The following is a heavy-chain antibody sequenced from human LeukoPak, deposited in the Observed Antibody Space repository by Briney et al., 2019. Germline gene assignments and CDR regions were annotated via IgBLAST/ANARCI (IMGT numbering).Heavy chain of an antibody. CDR2: IHYSGST. D-gene: IGHD3-3*01. V-gene: IGHV4-59*01. J-gene: IGHJ3*02. CDR1: GGSISSYY. CDR3: ARDIRSYYDPVAFDI. Sequence: SETLSLTCTVSGGSISSYYWSWIRQPPGKGLEWIGYIHYSGSTNYNPSLKSRVTISVDTSKNQFSLKLSSVTAADTAVYYCARDIRSYYDPVAFDIWGQGTMVTVSS.